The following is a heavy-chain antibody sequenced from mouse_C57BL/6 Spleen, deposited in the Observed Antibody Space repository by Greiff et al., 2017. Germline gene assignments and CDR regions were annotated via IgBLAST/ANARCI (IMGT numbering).Heavy chain of an antibody. Sequence: QVQLQQSGPELVKPGASVKISCKASGYAFSSYWMNWVKQRPGKGLEWIGRIYPGDGDTNYNGKFKGKATLTADKSSSTAYMQLSSLTSEDSAVYFGARRGRGAMDYGGQGTSVTVSS. CDR1: GYAFSSYW. J-gene: IGHJ4*01. CDR2: IYPGDGDT. V-gene: IGHV1-82*01. CDR3: ARRGRGAMDY.